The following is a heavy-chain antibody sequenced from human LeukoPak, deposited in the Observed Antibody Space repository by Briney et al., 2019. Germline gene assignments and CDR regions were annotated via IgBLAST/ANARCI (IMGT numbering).Heavy chain of an antibody. D-gene: IGHD3-22*01. Sequence: PGGSLRLSCAASGFTFSSYWMSWVRQAPGKGLEWVANIKQDGSEKYYVDSVKGRFTISRDNAKNSLYLQMNSLRAEDTAVYYCASEWYYYDSSGPAMDYWGQGTLVTVSS. J-gene: IGHJ4*02. CDR1: GFTFSSYW. V-gene: IGHV3-7*01. CDR2: IKQDGSEK. CDR3: ASEWYYYDSSGPAMDY.